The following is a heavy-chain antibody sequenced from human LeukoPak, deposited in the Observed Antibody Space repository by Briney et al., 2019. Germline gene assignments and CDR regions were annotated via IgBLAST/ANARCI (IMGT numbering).Heavy chain of an antibody. CDR1: GFTFRNYA. CDR2: ISGRGDKT. D-gene: IGHD1-26*01. CDR3: AKGIQWELPLEY. V-gene: IGHV3-23*01. J-gene: IGHJ4*02. Sequence: PGGSLRLPCAASGFTFRNYAMSWVRQAPGKGLEWVSVISGRGDKTYYAGSAKGRFTISRDNSKNTLYLQMNSLRDVDPAIYYCAKGIQWELPLEYWGQGTLVTVSS.